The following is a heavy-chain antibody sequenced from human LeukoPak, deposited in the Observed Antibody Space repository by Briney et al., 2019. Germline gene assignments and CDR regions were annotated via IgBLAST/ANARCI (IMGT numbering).Heavy chain of an antibody. CDR2: VSQSGTTI. CDR1: GFIFSDYY. J-gene: IGHJ6*02. CDR3: ARDHYDFWSGYSLYGMDV. Sequence: GGSLRLSCAASGFIFSDYYMSWVRQAPGKGPEWISYVSQSGTTIYYADSVKGRFTISRDNAKNTLYLQMNSLRAEDTAVYYCARDHYDFWSGYSLYGMDVWGQGTTVTVSS. D-gene: IGHD3-3*01. V-gene: IGHV3-11*04.